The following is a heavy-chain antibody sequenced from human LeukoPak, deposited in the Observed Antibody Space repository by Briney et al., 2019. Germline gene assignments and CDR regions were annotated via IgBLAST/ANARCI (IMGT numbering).Heavy chain of an antibody. D-gene: IGHD3-22*01. J-gene: IGHJ5*02. Sequence: ASVKVSCKASGYTFTGYYMRWVRQAPGQGLEWMGWINPNSGGTNYAQKFQGRVTMTRDTSISTAYMELSRLRSDDTAVYYCARGPMISWSPLNWFAPWGQGTLVPVSS. CDR2: INPNSGGT. V-gene: IGHV1-2*02. CDR3: ARGPMISWSPLNWFAP. CDR1: GYTFTGYY.